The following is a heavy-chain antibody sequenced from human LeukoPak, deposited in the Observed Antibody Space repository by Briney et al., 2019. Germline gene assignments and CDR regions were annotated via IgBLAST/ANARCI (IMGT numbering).Heavy chain of an antibody. J-gene: IGHJ6*04. CDR1: GGSISGYY. Sequence: KASETLSLTCAVYGGSISGYYWSWVRQPPGKGLEWIGEINHSGSTNYNPSLKSRVTISVDTSKNQFSLKLSSVTAADTAVYYCARVEVGAMVTSYYYSMDVWGKGTTVTVSS. CDR3: ARVEVGAMVTSYYYSMDV. D-gene: IGHD5-18*01. V-gene: IGHV4-34*01. CDR2: INHSGST.